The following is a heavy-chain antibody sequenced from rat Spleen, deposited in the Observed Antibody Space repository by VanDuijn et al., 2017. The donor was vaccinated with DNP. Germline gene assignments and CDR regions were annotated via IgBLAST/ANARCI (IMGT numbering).Heavy chain of an antibody. J-gene: IGHJ3*01. CDR1: GFTFSDYA. Sequence: EVQLVESGGGLVQPGRSMKLSCAASGFTFSDYAMAWVRQAPKKGLEWVATISYDGSRTYYRDSVKGRFTVSRDNAKNSQYLQMDSLRSEDTAIYYCATGVYGGYEDWFAHWGQGTLVTVSS. CDR3: ATGVYGGYEDWFAH. CDR2: ISYDGSRT. D-gene: IGHD1-11*01. V-gene: IGHV5-7*01.